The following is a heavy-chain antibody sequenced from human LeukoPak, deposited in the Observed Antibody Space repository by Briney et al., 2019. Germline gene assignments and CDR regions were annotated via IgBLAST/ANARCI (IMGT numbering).Heavy chain of an antibody. Sequence: SETLSLTCTVSGGSISRYYWSWIRQPPGKGLEWIGYIYYSGSTNYNPSLKSRVTISVDTPKNQFSLKLSSVTAADTAVYYCARGAPYYGSESYYYYGMDVWGEGATVTVSS. D-gene: IGHD3-10*01. CDR2: IYYSGST. CDR1: GGSISRYY. J-gene: IGHJ6*04. CDR3: ARGAPYYGSESYYYYGMDV. V-gene: IGHV4-59*13.